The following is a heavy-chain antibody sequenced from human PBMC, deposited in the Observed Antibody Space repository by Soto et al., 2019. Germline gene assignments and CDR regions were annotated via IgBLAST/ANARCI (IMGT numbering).Heavy chain of an antibody. CDR2: VSSDGNNK. Sequence: LRLSCAASGFTFSKYGMHWVRQAPGKGLEWVAFVSSDGNNKYYGDSVKGRFTISRDNSKNMVFLQVDSLRVDDTAVYYCAKDRVIQLLPIWPDPWGQGTLVTVSS. D-gene: IGHD2-2*01. CDR3: AKDRVIQLLPIWPDP. CDR1: GFTFSKYG. V-gene: IGHV3-30*18. J-gene: IGHJ5*02.